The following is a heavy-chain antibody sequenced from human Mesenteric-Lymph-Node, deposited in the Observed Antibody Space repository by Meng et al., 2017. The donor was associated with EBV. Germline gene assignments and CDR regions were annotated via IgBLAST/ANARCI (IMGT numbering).Heavy chain of an antibody. J-gene: IGHJ4*02. V-gene: IGHV4-34*02. CDR2: INPSGGT. CDR1: GGSFSGSF. D-gene: IGHD6-13*01. CDR3: ARSTRGYSSSWFDY. Sequence: QVQLQQWGAGLLKPSETLSPPCAVYGGSFSGSFWSWIRQPPGKGLEWIGEINPSGGTNYSPSLKSRVTISLDTSKNQFSLKLSSVTAADTAVYYCARSTRGYSSSWFDYWSQGTLVTVSS.